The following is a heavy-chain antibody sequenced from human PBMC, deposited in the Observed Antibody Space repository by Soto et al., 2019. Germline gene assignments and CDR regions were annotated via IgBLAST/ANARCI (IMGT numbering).Heavy chain of an antibody. CDR3: ARDWEGTVTGRGAFGV. Sequence: QVQLQESGQRLVKPSQTLSLTCTVSGGSIRNDNFYWSYLRQRPGKGLEWIGYISYSGFTFYHPSLKSRVVLSVYPSNNQFSLILNSGTAADTAVYYCARDWEGTVTGRGAFGVCGRGTLVTVSS. D-gene: IGHD6-19*01. CDR1: GGSIRNDNFY. V-gene: IGHV4-31*03. CDR2: ISYSGFT. J-gene: IGHJ3*01.